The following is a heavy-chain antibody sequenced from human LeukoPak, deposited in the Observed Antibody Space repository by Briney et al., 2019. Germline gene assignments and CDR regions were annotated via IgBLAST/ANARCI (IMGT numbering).Heavy chain of an antibody. D-gene: IGHD3-22*01. CDR2: INPNSGGT. CDR3: ARAIYYYDSSGYRRRPAPFDY. V-gene: IGHV1-2*02. J-gene: IGHJ4*02. Sequence: VASVKVSCKASGYTFTGYYMHWVRQAPGQGLEWMGWINPNSGGTNYAQKFQGRVTMTRDTSISTAYMELSRLGSDDTAVYYCARAIYYYDSSGYRRRPAPFDYWGQGTLVTVSP. CDR1: GYTFTGYY.